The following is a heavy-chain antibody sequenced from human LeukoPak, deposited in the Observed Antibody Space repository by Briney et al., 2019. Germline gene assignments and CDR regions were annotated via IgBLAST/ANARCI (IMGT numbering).Heavy chain of an antibody. J-gene: IGHJ4*02. Sequence: ASVKVSCKASGYTFTSYYMLWVRQAPGQGLEWMGIINPSGGNTSYAQKFQGRVTMTRDMSTSTVYMELSSLRSEDTAVYYCARGPHGGSGWYYFDYWGQGTLVTVSS. V-gene: IGHV1-46*01. CDR1: GYTFTSYY. D-gene: IGHD6-19*01. CDR3: ARGPHGGSGWYYFDY. CDR2: INPSGGNT.